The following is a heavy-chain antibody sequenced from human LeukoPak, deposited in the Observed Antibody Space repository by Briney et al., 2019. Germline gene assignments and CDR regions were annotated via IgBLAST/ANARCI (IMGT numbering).Heavy chain of an antibody. CDR2: IYTSGGT. CDR1: GGSVSSSSYY. Sequence: SETLSLTCTVSGGSVSSSSYYWGWIRQPPGKGLEWIGHIYTSGGTNYNPSLKSRVTISVDTSKNQFSLKLSSVTAADTAVYYCARYSGSYYASDYWGQGTLVTVSS. CDR3: ARYSGSYYASDY. J-gene: IGHJ4*02. V-gene: IGHV4-39*01. D-gene: IGHD1-26*01.